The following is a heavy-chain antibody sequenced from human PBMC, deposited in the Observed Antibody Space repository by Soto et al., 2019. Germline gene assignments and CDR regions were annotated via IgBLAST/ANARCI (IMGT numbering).Heavy chain of an antibody. CDR2: IIPIFGTA. CDR1: GGTFSSYA. D-gene: IGHD6-6*01. V-gene: IGHV1-69*06. J-gene: IGHJ6*02. Sequence: GASVKVSCKASGGTFSSYAISWVRQAPGQGLEWMGGIIPIFGTANYAQKFQGRVTITADKSTSTAYMELSSLRSEDTAVYYCARGTLGSSSSGDYYYGMDVWGQGTTVTVSS. CDR3: ARGTLGSSSSGDYYYGMDV.